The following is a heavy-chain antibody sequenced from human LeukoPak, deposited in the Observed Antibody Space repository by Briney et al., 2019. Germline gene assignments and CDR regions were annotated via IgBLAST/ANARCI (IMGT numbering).Heavy chain of an antibody. D-gene: IGHD3-22*01. V-gene: IGHV4-34*01. Sequence: SETLPLTCAVYGGSFSGYYWSWIRQPPGKGLEWIWGINHSGSTNYNPSLKSRVTISVDTSKNQFSLKLSSVTAADTAVYYCARGITMIVPSFDYWGQGTLVTVSS. J-gene: IGHJ4*02. CDR3: ARGITMIVPSFDY. CDR1: GGSFSGYY. CDR2: INHSGST.